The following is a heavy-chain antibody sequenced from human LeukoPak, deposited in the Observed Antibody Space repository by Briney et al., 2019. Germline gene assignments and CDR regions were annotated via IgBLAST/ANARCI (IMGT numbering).Heavy chain of an antibody. D-gene: IGHD4-17*01. V-gene: IGHV3-7*03. Sequence: GGSLRLSCAGSGFTFSDFWMTWVRQTPGKGLEWVANIKEDGTEKNLVDSVKGRFTISRDNTKNTLYLQMNSLRAEDTAVYYCANDDYGDYVPTFYYWGQGTLVTVSS. CDR1: GFTFSDFW. J-gene: IGHJ4*02. CDR2: IKEDGTEK. CDR3: ANDDYGDYVPTFYY.